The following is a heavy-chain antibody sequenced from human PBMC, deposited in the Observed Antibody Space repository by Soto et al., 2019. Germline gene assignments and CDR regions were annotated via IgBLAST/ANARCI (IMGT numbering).Heavy chain of an antibody. J-gene: IGHJ5*02. D-gene: IGHD2-8*01. V-gene: IGHV4-39*07. CDR2: IYHRGST. CDR1: GGSISSGYYY. Sequence: SETLSLTCSVSGGSISSGYYYWSWIRQPPGKGLEWIGEIYHRGSTNYNPSLKSRVTISVDKSRNQFSLKLSSVTAADTAVYYCARVGSEDCTNGVCSNPWGQGTLVTVSS. CDR3: ARVGSEDCTNGVCSNP.